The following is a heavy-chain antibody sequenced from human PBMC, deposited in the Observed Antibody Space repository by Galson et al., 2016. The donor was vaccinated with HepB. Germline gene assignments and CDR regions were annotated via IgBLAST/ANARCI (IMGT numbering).Heavy chain of an antibody. D-gene: IGHD5-24*01. CDR2: ISVYNGYT. J-gene: IGHJ6*02. CDR1: GYIFTSYG. Sequence: SVKVSCKASGYIFTSYGITWVRQAPGQGLECMGWISVYNGYTKYAQKLQGRVTMTTDIPTNKAYMELRSLRSDDTAVYFCARGWLQLENYYYAMDVWGQGTTVTVS. CDR3: ARGWLQLENYYYAMDV. V-gene: IGHV1-18*04.